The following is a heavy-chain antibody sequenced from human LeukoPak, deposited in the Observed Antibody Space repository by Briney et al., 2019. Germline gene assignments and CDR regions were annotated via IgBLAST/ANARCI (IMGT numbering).Heavy chain of an antibody. J-gene: IGHJ5*02. D-gene: IGHD3-10*01. V-gene: IGHV4-4*07. Sequence: SETLSLTCTVSGGSISSYYWSWIRQPPGKGLEWIGRIYTSGSTNYNPSLKSRVTMSVDTSKNQFSLKLSSVTAADTAVYYCARDQEYYYGSGSPRWFDPWGQGTLVTVSS. CDR1: GGSISSYY. CDR3: ARDQEYYYGSGSPRWFDP. CDR2: IYTSGST.